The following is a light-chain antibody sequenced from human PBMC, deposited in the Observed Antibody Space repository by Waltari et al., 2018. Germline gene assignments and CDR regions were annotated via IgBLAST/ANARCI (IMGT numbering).Light chain of an antibody. CDR1: SLRTSY. CDR3: SSRNGRANEVV. Sequence: SSELTQDPAVSVALGQTIRFTCQGDSLRTSYASWYQVKSGQAPILVIYGKDKRPSGIPDRISGYSSGTTSSLTITGAQAEDEAVYYCSSRNGRANEVVFAGGTKVTVL. CDR2: GKD. J-gene: IGLJ3*02. V-gene: IGLV3-19*01.